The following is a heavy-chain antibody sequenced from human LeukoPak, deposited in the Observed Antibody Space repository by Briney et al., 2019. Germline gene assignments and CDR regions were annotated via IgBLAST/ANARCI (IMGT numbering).Heavy chain of an antibody. CDR1: GFTFSSYA. D-gene: IGHD4-23*01. V-gene: IGHV3-23*01. Sequence: GGSQRLSCAASGFTFSSYAMSWVRQAPEKGMEWVSAISGSGGSTYYADSVKGRFTISRDNSKNTLYLQMNSLRAEDTAVYYCARAIRMTTVGYYYYGMDVWGQGTTVTVSS. CDR3: ARAIRMTTVGYYYYGMDV. J-gene: IGHJ6*02. CDR2: ISGSGGST.